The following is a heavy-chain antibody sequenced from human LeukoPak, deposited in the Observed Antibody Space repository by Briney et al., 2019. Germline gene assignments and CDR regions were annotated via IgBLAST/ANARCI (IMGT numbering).Heavy chain of an antibody. V-gene: IGHV3-30-3*01. D-gene: IGHD3-22*01. J-gene: IGHJ4*02. Sequence: GGSLRLSCVASGFTFSSYAMHWVRQAPGKGLEWVAVISYDGSNKYYADSVKGRFTISRDNSKNTLYLQMNSLRAEDTAVYYCASYGNYYDSSDYWGQGTLVTVSS. CDR3: ASYGNYYDSSDY. CDR1: GFTFSSYA. CDR2: ISYDGSNK.